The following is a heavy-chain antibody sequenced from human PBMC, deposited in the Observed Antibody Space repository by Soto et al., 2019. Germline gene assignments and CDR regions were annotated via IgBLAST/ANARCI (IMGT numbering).Heavy chain of an antibody. J-gene: IGHJ6*02. CDR3: ARGKTAGERIVGATTSYYYYGMDV. V-gene: IGHV4-34*01. Sequence: PSETLSLTCAVYGGSFSGYYWSWIRQPPGKGLEWIGEINHSGSTNYNPSLKSRVTISVDTSKNQFSLKLSSVTAADTAVYYCARGKTAGERIVGATTSYYYYGMDVWGQGTTVTVS. CDR1: GGSFSGYY. D-gene: IGHD1-26*01. CDR2: INHSGST.